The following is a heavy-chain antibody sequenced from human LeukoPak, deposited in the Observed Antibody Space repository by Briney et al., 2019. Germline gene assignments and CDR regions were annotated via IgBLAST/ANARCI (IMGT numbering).Heavy chain of an antibody. J-gene: IGHJ6*03. CDR1: GGSVSSHQ. Sequence: SETPSLTCTVSGGSVSSHQWSWIRQPPGKGLEWIGYIYYSGSTNYNPSLKSRFTISIDTSSNRFSLMLSSVTAADTAVYYCARGVLTTVSYYMDVWGKGTTVTVSS. CDR2: IYYSGST. V-gene: IGHV4-59*02. CDR3: ARGVLTTVSYYMDV. D-gene: IGHD4-11*01.